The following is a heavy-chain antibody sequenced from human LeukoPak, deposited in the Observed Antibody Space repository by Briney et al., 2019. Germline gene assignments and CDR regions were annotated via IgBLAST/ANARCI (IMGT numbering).Heavy chain of an antibody. D-gene: IGHD5-18*01. CDR1: GFSLSTSGMR. Sequence: SGPTLVNPTQTLILTCTFSGFSLSTSGMRVSWIRQPPGKALEWLARIDWGDDKFYSTSLKTTPTISKDTSKNQVVLTMTTMDPVDTAAYYCARTYLLGVDTAAMDVWGKGTTVTVSS. CDR3: ARTYLLGVDTAAMDV. CDR2: IDWGDDK. J-gene: IGHJ6*03. V-gene: IGHV2-70*04.